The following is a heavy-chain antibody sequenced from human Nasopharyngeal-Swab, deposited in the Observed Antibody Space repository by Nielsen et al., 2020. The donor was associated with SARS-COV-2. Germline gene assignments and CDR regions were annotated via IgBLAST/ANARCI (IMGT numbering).Heavy chain of an antibody. J-gene: IGHJ4*02. CDR1: GFTFSSYW. D-gene: IGHD6-13*01. CDR2: INRDGSGT. CDR3: AKDGSSSPTY. Sequence: GGSLRLSCAGSGFTFSSYWMHWVRQAPGKGLMWVARINRDGSGTNYADSVKGRFTISRDNSKNTLYLRMNSLRAEDTAVYYCAKDGSSSPTYWGQGTLVTVSS. V-gene: IGHV3-74*01.